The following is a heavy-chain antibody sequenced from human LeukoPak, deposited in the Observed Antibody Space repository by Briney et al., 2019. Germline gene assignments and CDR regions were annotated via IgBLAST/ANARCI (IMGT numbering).Heavy chain of an antibody. D-gene: IGHD1-26*01. V-gene: IGHV3-11*06. CDR2: ISSSSSHT. J-gene: IGHJ4*02. Sequence: GGSLRLSCAASGFTLNHYYMSWIRQAPGKGLEWVSYISSSSSHTNYADSVKGRFTISRDNAKNSLYLQMNSLRAVETAVYYCAREVGYWGQGTLVTVSS. CDR1: GFTLNHYY. CDR3: AREVGY.